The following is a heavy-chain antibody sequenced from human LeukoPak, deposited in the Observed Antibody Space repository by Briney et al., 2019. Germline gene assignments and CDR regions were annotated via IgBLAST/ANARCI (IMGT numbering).Heavy chain of an antibody. V-gene: IGHV1-46*01. CDR1: GYTFTSYY. J-gene: IGHJ4*02. D-gene: IGHD6-13*01. CDR3: ARSSSSPAEYDY. Sequence: ASVKVSCKASGYTFTSYYMHWVRQAPGQGLEWMGIINPSGGSTSYAQKFQGRVTMTRDMSTSTVYMELSSVRSEDTAVYYCARSSSSPAEYDYWGQGTLVTVSS. CDR2: INPSGGST.